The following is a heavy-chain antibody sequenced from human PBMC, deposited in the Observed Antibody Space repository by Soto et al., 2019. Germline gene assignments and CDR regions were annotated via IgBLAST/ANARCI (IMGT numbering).Heavy chain of an antibody. CDR1: GGSISSYY. CDR3: AGGGRHDYGDYPTFDY. Sequence: QVQLQESGPGLVKPSETLSLTCTVSGGSISSYYWSWIRQPPGKGLEWIGYIYYSGSTNYNPSLKSRATISGATSKNPVPLKPSSVTAADTAVYYCAGGGRHDYGDYPTFDYWGPGTLVTVFS. CDR2: IYYSGST. V-gene: IGHV4-59*01. D-gene: IGHD4-17*01. J-gene: IGHJ4*02.